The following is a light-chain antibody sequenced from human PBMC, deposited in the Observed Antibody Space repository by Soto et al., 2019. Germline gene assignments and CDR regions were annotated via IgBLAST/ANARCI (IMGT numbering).Light chain of an antibody. V-gene: IGKV3-20*01. CDR2: GAS. J-gene: IGKJ2*01. Sequence: EIVLTQSPGTLSLSPGERATLSCRASQSVSSSYLAWYQQKPGQAPRLLIYGASSRATGIPDRFSGXGSGXXXTLTISRLEPEDFAVYYCQQYGSSPPYTFGQGTKLEIK. CDR3: QQYGSSPPYT. CDR1: QSVSSSY.